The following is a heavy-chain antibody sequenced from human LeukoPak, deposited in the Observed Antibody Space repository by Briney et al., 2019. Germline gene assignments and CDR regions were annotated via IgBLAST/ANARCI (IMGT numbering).Heavy chain of an antibody. CDR1: GGSFSGYY. Sequence: SETLSLTCAVYGGSFSGYYWSWIRQPPGKGLEWIGEINHSGSTNYNPSLRSRVTISVDTSKNQFSLKLSSVTAADTAVYYCARLSFLYYFDYWGQGTLVTVSS. CDR2: INHSGST. J-gene: IGHJ4*02. CDR3: ARLSFLYYFDY. V-gene: IGHV4-34*01.